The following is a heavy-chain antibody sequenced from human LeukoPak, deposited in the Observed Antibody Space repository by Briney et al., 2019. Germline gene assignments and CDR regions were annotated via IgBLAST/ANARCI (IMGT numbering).Heavy chain of an antibody. J-gene: IGHJ4*02. V-gene: IGHV3-30*03. D-gene: IGHD3-22*01. CDR1: GFTFSSYG. CDR2: ISYDGSNK. CDR3: ARALRRYYDSSGYGY. Sequence: GRSLRLSCAASGFTFSSYGMHWVRQAPGKGLEWVAVISYDGSNKYYADSVKGRFTISRDNSKNTLYLQMNSLRAEDTAVYYCARALRRYYDSSGYGYWGQGTLVTVSS.